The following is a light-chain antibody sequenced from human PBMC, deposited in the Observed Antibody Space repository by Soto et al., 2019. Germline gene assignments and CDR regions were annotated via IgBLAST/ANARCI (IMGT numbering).Light chain of an antibody. CDR2: GAS. CDR1: QSVITN. V-gene: IGKV3-15*01. Sequence: ELVMTQSPATLSASPGERATLSCRASQSVITNVAWYQQKPGQAPRLLIYGASTRATGIPDRFSSSGSGTEFTLTISSLQSEDFAVYYCQHYNHWPMYTFGQGTKVEIK. J-gene: IGKJ2*01. CDR3: QHYNHWPMYT.